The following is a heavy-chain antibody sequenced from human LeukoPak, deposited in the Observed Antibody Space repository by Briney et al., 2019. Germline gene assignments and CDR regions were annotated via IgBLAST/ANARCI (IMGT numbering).Heavy chain of an antibody. V-gene: IGHV3-7*01. CDR3: ARALQLWSPFDY. CDR2: IKTDGSEK. Sequence: GGSLRLSCEGSGFTFSNYWMGWVRQAPGKGLQWVANIKTDGSEKYYVDSVKGRFTISRDNAKNSLYLQMNSLRAEDTAVYYCARALQLWSPFDYWGQGTLVTVSS. D-gene: IGHD5-18*01. CDR1: GFTFSNYW. J-gene: IGHJ4*02.